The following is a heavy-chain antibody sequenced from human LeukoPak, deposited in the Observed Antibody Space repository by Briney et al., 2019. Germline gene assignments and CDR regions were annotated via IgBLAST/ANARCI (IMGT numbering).Heavy chain of an antibody. CDR3: ARCMSELDYGDYAYYYHMDV. CDR2: FYSSTRT. CDR1: GDSLTIGSRY. J-gene: IGHJ6*04. D-gene: IGHD4-17*01. V-gene: IGHV4-61*09. Sequence: PSQTLSLTCTVFGDSLTIGSRYWSWIRQPAGKGLEWIGHFYSSTRTTYNPSLESRVTISGDTAKNQFSLKLDSVTAADTAVYFCARCMSELDYGDYAYYYHMDVWGKGTTVTVSS.